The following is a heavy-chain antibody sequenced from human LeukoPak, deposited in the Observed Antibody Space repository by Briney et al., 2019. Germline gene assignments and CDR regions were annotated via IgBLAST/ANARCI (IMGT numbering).Heavy chain of an antibody. CDR2: IKSNTDGGTT. J-gene: IGHJ6*02. CDR1: GFTFSNAC. Sequence: GGSLRLSCAASGFTFSNACMTWVRQAPGKGLEWVGRIKSNTDGGTTDYAAPVKGRFTISRDDSKHTLFLQMNSLKPEDTAVYYCARNAYGAQTPSDVWGQGTTVTVSS. D-gene: IGHD4-17*01. CDR3: ARNAYGAQTPSDV. V-gene: IGHV3-15*01.